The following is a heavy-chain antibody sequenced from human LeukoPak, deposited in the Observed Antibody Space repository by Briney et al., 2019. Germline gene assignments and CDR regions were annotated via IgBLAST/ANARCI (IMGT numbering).Heavy chain of an antibody. V-gene: IGHV3-21*04. D-gene: IGHD1-26*01. CDR3: ARRRDSGSLQHFDY. CDR2: ISSSSSYI. CDR1: GFIFSSYS. J-gene: IGHJ4*02. Sequence: PGGSLRLSCVASGFIFSSYSMNWVRQAPGKGLEWVSSISSSSSYIYYADSVKGRFTISRDNAKNSLYLQMNSLRAEDTAVYYCARRRDSGSLQHFDYWGQGTLVTVSS.